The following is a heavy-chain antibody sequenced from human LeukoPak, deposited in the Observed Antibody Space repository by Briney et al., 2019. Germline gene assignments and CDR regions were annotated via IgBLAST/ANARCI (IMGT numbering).Heavy chain of an antibody. Sequence: GGSLRLSCAASGFTFSTYDMKWVRQAPGKGVEWVSAISGSGGSKYYADSVKGRFTISRDNSKNTLYLQMNSLRAEDTAVYYCAKDNRPRIVVVPAAILVGMDVWGKGTTVTVSS. D-gene: IGHD2-2*01. V-gene: IGHV3-23*01. CDR3: AKDNRPRIVVVPAAILVGMDV. CDR1: GFTFSTYD. J-gene: IGHJ6*04. CDR2: ISGSGGSK.